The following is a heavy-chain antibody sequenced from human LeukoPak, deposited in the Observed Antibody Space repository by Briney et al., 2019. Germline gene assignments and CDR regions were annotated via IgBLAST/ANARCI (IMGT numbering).Heavy chain of an antibody. V-gene: IGHV3-23*01. CDR3: ASPLSIAAWWDAFDI. CDR2: ISGSGGST. Sequence: PGGSLRLSCAASGFTFSSYAMSWVRQAPGKGLEWVSAISGSGGSTYYADSVKGRFTISRDNSKKTLYLQMKSLRAEDTAVYYCASPLSIAAWWDAFDIWGQGTMVTVSS. D-gene: IGHD6-6*01. CDR1: GFTFSSYA. J-gene: IGHJ3*02.